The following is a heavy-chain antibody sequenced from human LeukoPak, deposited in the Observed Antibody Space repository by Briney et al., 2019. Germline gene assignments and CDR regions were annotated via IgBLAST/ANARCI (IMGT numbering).Heavy chain of an antibody. CDR1: GFTFSSYS. CDR2: ISSSSSYI. Sequence: GGSLRLSCAASGFTFSSYSMNWVRQAPGKGLEWVSSISSSSSYIYYADSVKGRFTISRDNAKNSLYLQMNSLRAEDTAVYYCARLRDDFWSGYYARYLDYWGQGTLVTVSS. CDR3: ARLRDDFWSGYYARYLDY. D-gene: IGHD3-3*01. J-gene: IGHJ4*02. V-gene: IGHV3-21*01.